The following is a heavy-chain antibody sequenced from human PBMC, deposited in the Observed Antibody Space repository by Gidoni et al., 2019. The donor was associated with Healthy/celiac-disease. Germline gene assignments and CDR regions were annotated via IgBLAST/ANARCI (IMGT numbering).Heavy chain of an antibody. J-gene: IGHJ4*02. V-gene: IGHV3-30-3*01. Sequence: QVQLVESGGGVVQPGRSLRLSCAASGFTFSSYAMHWVRQAPGKGLEWVAVISYDGSNKYYADSVKGRFTISRDNSKNTLYLQMNSLRAEDTAVYYCARDMTVRGEFDYWGQGTLVTVSS. D-gene: IGHD3-10*01. CDR3: ARDMTVRGEFDY. CDR2: ISYDGSNK. CDR1: GFTFSSYA.